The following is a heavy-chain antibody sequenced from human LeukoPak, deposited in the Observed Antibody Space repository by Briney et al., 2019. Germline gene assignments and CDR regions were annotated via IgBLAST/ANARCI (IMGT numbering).Heavy chain of an antibody. D-gene: IGHD3-9*01. V-gene: IGHV1-2*02. J-gene: IGHJ6*02. CDR1: GYTFTGHY. CDR2: INPNSGGT. Sequence: ASVKVSCKASGYTFTGHYMHWVRQPPGQGLAWMGWINPNSGGTNYAQKFQGRVTMTRDTSISTAYMELSRLRSDDTAVYYCARPLRYFDWLPYAFYYYGMDVWGQGTTVTVSS. CDR3: ARPLRYFDWLPYAFYYYGMDV.